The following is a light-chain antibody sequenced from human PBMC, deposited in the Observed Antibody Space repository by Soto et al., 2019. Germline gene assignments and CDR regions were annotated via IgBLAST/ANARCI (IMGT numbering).Light chain of an antibody. J-gene: IGKJ1*01. CDR3: QQYGGSAT. Sequence: ESVLTQSPGTLSLSPGERATLSCRASQSVASSHLAWYQQKPGRAPRLLIYDAFNRATGIPDRFSGSGSGTDFTLTISRLEPEDFAVYYCQQYGGSATFGQGT. V-gene: IGKV3-20*01. CDR2: DAF. CDR1: QSVASSH.